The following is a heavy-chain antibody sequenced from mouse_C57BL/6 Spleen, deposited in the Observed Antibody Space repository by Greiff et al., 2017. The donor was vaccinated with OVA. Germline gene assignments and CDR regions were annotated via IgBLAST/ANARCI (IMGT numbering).Heavy chain of an antibody. J-gene: IGHJ3*01. V-gene: IGHV1-76*01. D-gene: IGHD1-1*01. CDR2: IYPGSGNT. CDR1: GYTFTDYY. Sequence: VQLQQSGAELVRPGASVKLSCKASGYTFTDYYINWVKQRPGQGLEWIARIYPGSGNTYYNEKFKGKATLTAEKSSSTAYMQLSSMTSEDSAVYFCAREEDYGSKAWFAYWGQGTLVTVSA. CDR3: AREEDYGSKAWFAY.